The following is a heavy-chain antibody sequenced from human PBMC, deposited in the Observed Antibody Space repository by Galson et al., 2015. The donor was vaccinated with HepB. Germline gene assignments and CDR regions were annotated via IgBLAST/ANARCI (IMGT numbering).Heavy chain of an antibody. CDR2: MNPDRGNT. Sequence: SVKVSCKASGYTFTRFDINWVRQATGRGLERMGWMNPDRGNTGNAQKLQGRVTMTRNTSISTAYMELNSLRSEDTAVYYCARSSGYSGRGSNWFDPWGQGTLVTVSS. CDR1: GYTFTRFD. D-gene: IGHD5-12*01. CDR3: ARSSGYSGRGSNWFDP. V-gene: IGHV1-8*01. J-gene: IGHJ5*02.